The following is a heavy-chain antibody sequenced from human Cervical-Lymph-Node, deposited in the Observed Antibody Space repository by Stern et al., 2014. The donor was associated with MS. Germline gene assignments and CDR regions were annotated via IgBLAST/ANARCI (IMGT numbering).Heavy chain of an antibody. D-gene: IGHD4/OR15-4a*01. CDR2: INTKTGNP. CDR1: GYTFTSYA. CDR3: ATVSSADYPY. J-gene: IGHJ4*02. V-gene: IGHV7-4-1*02. Sequence: VQLVESGSELKKPGASVKVSCKASGYTFTSYAMKWVRQAPGQGLEWMGWINTKTGNPTYAQGFTGRFVFSLGTSVSTAYLQISGLRAEDSAVYYCATVSSADYPYWGQGTLVTVSS.